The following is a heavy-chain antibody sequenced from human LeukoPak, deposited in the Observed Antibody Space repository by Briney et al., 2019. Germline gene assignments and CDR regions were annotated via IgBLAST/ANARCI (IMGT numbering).Heavy chain of an antibody. CDR2: IDYSGGA. CDR3: ARDLVTVTKGFDI. CDR1: GASVNSHC. D-gene: IGHD4-17*01. Sequence: PSETLSLTCTVSGASVNSHCWSWIRQPPGKGLEWIGNIDYSGGANYNPSLKSRVTMSLETSRNQVSLNLISVNAADTAVYYCARDLVTVTKGFDIWGQGTMVSVSS. J-gene: IGHJ3*02. V-gene: IGHV4-59*02.